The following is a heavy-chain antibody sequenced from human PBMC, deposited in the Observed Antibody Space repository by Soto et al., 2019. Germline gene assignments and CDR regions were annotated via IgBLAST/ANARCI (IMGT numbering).Heavy chain of an antibody. Sequence: GGSLRLSCAASGFTFSSYSMNWVRQAPGKGLEWISYTSSHSSTLHYADSVKGRFTISRDNAGNSLYLQMNSLRDEDTAVYYCVRDGSGNLYLNWFDPWGQGTLVTVS. D-gene: IGHD6-19*01. CDR2: TSSHSSTL. CDR1: GFTFSSYS. V-gene: IGHV3-48*02. CDR3: VRDGSGNLYLNWFDP. J-gene: IGHJ5*02.